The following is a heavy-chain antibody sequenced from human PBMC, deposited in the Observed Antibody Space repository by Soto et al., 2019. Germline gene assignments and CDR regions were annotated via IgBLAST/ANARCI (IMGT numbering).Heavy chain of an antibody. V-gene: IGHV1-18*01. Sequence: QVQLVQSGAEVKKPGASVKVSCKASGYTFTSYGISWVRQAPGQGLERMGWISAYNGNTNYAQKLQGRVTMTTDTSTSTAYMELRSLRSDATAVYYCAGDSGYGDYEAFVDVWRQGTTVTVSS. CDR3: AGDSGYGDYEAFVDV. D-gene: IGHD4-17*01. J-gene: IGHJ6*02. CDR1: GYTFTSYG. CDR2: ISAYNGNT.